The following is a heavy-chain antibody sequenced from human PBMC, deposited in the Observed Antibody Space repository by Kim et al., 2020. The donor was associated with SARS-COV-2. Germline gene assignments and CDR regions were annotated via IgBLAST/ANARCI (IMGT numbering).Heavy chain of an antibody. J-gene: IGHJ4*01. Sequence: SETLSLTCTVSGGSISGYFWSWIRQPPGKGLEWIGYINYSGSTNYNPSLKSRVTISVDTSKNQFSLKLSSVTAADTAVYYCARDRIGHCSSISCSPYFD. CDR1: GGSISGYF. CDR2: INYSGST. D-gene: IGHD2-2*01. V-gene: IGHV4-59*01. CDR3: ARDRIGHCSSISCSPYFD.